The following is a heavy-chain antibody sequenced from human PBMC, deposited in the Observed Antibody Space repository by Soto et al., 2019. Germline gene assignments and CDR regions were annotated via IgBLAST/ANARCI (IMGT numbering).Heavy chain of an antibody. J-gene: IGHJ6*02. CDR3: ATVIQLWPSDYYYGMDV. CDR2: ISGSGGST. CDR1: GFTFSSYA. Sequence: TGGSLRLSCAASGFTFSSYAMSWVRQAPGKGLEWVSAISGSGGSTYYADSVKGRFTISRDNSKNTLYLQMNSLRAEDTAVYYCATVIQLWPSDYYYGMDVWGQGTTVTVSS. D-gene: IGHD5-18*01. V-gene: IGHV3-23*01.